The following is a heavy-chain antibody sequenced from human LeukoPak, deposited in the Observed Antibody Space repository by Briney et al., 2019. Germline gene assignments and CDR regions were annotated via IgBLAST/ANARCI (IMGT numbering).Heavy chain of an antibody. CDR2: ISYDGSNK. CDR1: GFTFSSYG. D-gene: IGHD1-26*01. J-gene: IGHJ4*02. Sequence: GGSLRLSCAASGFTFSSYGMHWVRQAPGKGLEWVAVISYDGSNKYYADSVKGRFTISRDNSKNTLYLQMNSLRAEDTAVYYCAKGGGATLDYFDYWGQGTLVTVSS. CDR3: AKGGGATLDYFDY. V-gene: IGHV3-30*18.